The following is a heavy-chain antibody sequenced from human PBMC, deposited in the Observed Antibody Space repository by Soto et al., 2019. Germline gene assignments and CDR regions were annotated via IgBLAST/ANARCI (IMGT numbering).Heavy chain of an antibody. Sequence: QVQLVQSGAEVKKPGSSVKVSCKASGSTFGIYAITWVRQAPGQGLEWMGGIIAFSDIVNYTQKWQGRVTITADESTNTAYMDLGSLRSEHTAVYYCARSLYSSSWYHSGNSYYYYGTDVWGQGTTVTVSS. J-gene: IGHJ6*02. CDR1: GSTFGIYA. CDR2: IIAFSDIV. CDR3: ARSLYSSSWYHSGNSYYYYGTDV. D-gene: IGHD6-13*01. V-gene: IGHV1-69*12.